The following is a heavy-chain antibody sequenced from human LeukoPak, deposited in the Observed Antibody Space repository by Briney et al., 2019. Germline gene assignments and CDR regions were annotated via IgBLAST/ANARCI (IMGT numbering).Heavy chain of an antibody. D-gene: IGHD6-13*01. J-gene: IGHJ4*02. CDR2: IYSGGST. V-gene: IGHV3-53*01. CDR1: GFTVSSNY. CDR3: AKVGQQLVRGAIDY. Sequence: GGSLRLSCAASGFTVSSNYMSWVRQAPGKGLEWVSVIYSGGSTYYADSVKGRFTISRDNSKNTLYLQMNSLRAEDTAVYYCAKVGQQLVRGAIDYWGQGTLVTVSS.